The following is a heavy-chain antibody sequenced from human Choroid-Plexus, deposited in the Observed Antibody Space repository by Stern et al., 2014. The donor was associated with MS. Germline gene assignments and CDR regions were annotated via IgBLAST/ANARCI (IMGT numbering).Heavy chain of an antibody. Sequence: QVQLVQSGGGVVQPGRPLRLSCVASGFTFGSCAMPWVRQAPGKGLEWVAGVSYDGSNKYYADSVKGRFTIARDNSQNTLYMQMSSLRPEDTAVYYWAKDRQYLTYFFDHWGQGSLVTVSS. CDR1: GFTFGSCA. CDR3: AKDRQYLTYFFDH. J-gene: IGHJ5*02. D-gene: IGHD2/OR15-2a*01. CDR2: VSYDGSNK. V-gene: IGHV3-30*18.